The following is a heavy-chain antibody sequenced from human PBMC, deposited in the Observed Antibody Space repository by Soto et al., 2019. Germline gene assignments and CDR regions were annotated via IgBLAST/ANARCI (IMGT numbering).Heavy chain of an antibody. CDR3: TRTISALPGDDY. CDR2: IKQDGSER. V-gene: IGHV3-7*01. Sequence: PGGSLRLSCAASGFTFNRYWMGWVRQAPGKGPEWLANIKQDGSERYYVESVKGRFTISRDNVKNSVYLQMNSLRVEDTAVYYCTRTISALPGDDYWGQGTLVTVSS. D-gene: IGHD6-6*01. J-gene: IGHJ4*02. CDR1: GFTFNRYW.